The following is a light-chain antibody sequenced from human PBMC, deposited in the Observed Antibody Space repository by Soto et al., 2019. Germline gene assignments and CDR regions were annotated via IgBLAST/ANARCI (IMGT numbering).Light chain of an antibody. CDR1: SGDVGAYNY. J-gene: IGLJ2*01. CDR3: SSYAGSNNFAVL. Sequence: QSALTQPPSASGSPGQSVTISCTGTSGDVGAYNYVSWYQQHPGKVPKLMIYEVNKRPSGVPDRFSGSKSGNTAYLTVSGLRAEDEADYSCSSYAGSNNFAVLFGGGTKLTVL. CDR2: EVN. V-gene: IGLV2-8*01.